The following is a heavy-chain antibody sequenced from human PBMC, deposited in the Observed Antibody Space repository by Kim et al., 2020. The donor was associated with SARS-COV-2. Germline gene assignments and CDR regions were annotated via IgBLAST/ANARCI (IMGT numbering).Heavy chain of an antibody. V-gene: IGHV3-23*05. CDR2: IRKSGISS. CDR1: GFNLTGHA. CDR3: AKDLSTSGDL. D-gene: IGHD3-10*01. Sequence: GGSLRLSCAGSGFNLTGHAVTWVRQAPGKGLEWVAAIRKSGISSYYADSVKGRFSISKDNSKNTLYLQMNNLRAEDTAVYYCAKDLSTSGDLWGQGVLVTVSS. J-gene: IGHJ5*02.